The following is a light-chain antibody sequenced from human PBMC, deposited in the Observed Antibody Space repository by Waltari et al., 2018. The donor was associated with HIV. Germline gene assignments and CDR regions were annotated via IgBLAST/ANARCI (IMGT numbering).Light chain of an antibody. CDR3: HQSSSLPHT. CDR2: YAS. Sequence: EIVLTQSPDSQSVSPKEKVTITCRASQSIGSSLHLYQQKPDQSPKLLIKYASRSFSGVPSRFSGSGSGTDFNLTINRLEGEDATYYCHQSSSLPHTFGQGTKLEIK. V-gene: IGKV6-21*01. J-gene: IGKJ2*01. CDR1: QSIGSS.